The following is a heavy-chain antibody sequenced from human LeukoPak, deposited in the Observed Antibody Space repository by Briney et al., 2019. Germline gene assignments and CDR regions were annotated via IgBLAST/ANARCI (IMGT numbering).Heavy chain of an antibody. V-gene: IGHV4-4*07. CDR3: ARDVDTAMVTYGMDV. CDR2: IYTSGST. Sequence: SETLSLTCTVSGGSLTSYYRSWIRQPAGKGLEWIGRIYTSGSTNYNPSLKSRVTMSVDTSKNQFALKLSSVTAADTAVYYCARDVDTAMVTYGMDVWGQGTTVTVSS. J-gene: IGHJ6*02. D-gene: IGHD5-18*01. CDR1: GGSLTSYY.